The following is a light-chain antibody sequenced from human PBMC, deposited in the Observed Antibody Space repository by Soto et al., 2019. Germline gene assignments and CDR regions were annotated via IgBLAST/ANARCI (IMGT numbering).Light chain of an antibody. J-gene: IGLJ1*01. Sequence: QSVLTQPASVSGYPGQSITISCTGRSSDVGGYNYVSWYQQHPGKAPKFMIYEVSRRPSGVSNRFSGSKSGNTASLTVPGLQAEDEADYYCSSYTTSNTYVFGTGTKVTVL. CDR2: EVS. V-gene: IGLV2-14*01. CDR1: SSDVGGYNY. CDR3: SSYTTSNTYV.